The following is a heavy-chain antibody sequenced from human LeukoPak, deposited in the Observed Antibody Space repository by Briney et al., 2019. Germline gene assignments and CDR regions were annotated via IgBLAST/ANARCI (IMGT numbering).Heavy chain of an antibody. V-gene: IGHV3-30*02. Sequence: PGGSLRLPCAASGFTFSSYGMHWVRQAPGKGLEWVAFIRYDGSNKYYADSVKGRFTISRDNSKNTLYLQMNSLRAEDTAVYYCARDYGGSSPFDYGGQGTLVTVSS. CDR2: IRYDGSNK. J-gene: IGHJ4*02. CDR1: GFTFSSYG. D-gene: IGHD4-23*01. CDR3: ARDYGGSSPFDY.